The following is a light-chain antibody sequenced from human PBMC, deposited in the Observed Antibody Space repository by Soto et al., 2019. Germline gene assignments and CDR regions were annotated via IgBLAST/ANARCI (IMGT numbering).Light chain of an antibody. J-gene: IGLJ2*01. CDR1: SSDVGGYNY. CDR2: EVN. CDR3: SSYTSTSTVV. V-gene: IGLV2-14*01. Sequence: QSALTQPASVSGSPGQSITISCTGTSSDVGGYNYVSWYQQHPGKAPKLMIYEVNNRPSGVSNRFSGSKSGNTASLTISGLQAEDEADYYCSSYTSTSTVVIGGGTKLTVL.